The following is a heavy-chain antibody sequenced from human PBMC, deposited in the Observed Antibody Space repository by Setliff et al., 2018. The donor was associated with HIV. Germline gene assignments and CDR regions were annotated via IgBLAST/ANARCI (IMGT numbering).Heavy chain of an antibody. V-gene: IGHV1-18*01. CDR1: GYTFTSYD. D-gene: IGHD3-22*01. CDR2: ISAYNGNT. CDR3: AREIGDYYDSSGYYPPTDYYYGMDV. J-gene: IGHJ6*02. Sequence: ASVKVSCKASGYTFTSYDISWVRQAPGQGPEWMGWISAYNGNTNYAQKLQGRVTMTTDTSTSTAYMELRNLRSDDTAVYYCAREIGDYYDSSGYYPPTDYYYGMDVWGQGTTVTVSS.